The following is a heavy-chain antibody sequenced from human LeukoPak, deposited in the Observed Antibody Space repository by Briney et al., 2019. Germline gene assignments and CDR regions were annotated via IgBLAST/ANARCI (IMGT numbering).Heavy chain of an antibody. Sequence: PGGSLRVSCAASGFTFCSYRMSWVPQAPGKGLEWVANIKQDGSEKYYVDSVKGRFTISRDNAKNSLYLQMNSLRAEDTAVYYCARESSSWRRGGDYWGQGTLVTVSS. CDR3: ARESSSWRRGGDY. V-gene: IGHV3-7*01. D-gene: IGHD6-13*01. CDR2: IKQDGSEK. J-gene: IGHJ4*02. CDR1: GFTFCSYR.